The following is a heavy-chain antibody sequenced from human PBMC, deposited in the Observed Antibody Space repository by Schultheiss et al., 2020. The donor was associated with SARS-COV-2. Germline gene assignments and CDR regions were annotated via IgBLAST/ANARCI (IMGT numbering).Heavy chain of an antibody. D-gene: IGHD6-19*01. CDR3: ARLGSGWYLSDY. CDR1: GFTFPDAW. CDR2: IKHDGSEK. J-gene: IGHJ4*02. Sequence: GESLKISCAASGFTFPDAWMSWVRQAPGKGLEWVANIKHDGSEKTYVNSVKGRFTISRDNAKNSLYLQMNSLRVEDTAVYYCARLGSGWYLSDYWGQGTLVTVSS. V-gene: IGHV3-7*01.